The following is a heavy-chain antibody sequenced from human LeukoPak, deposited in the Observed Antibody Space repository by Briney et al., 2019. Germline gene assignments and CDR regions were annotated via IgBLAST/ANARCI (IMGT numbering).Heavy chain of an antibody. J-gene: IGHJ6*03. Sequence: ASVTVSCKSSGYPFSNYDVNWVRQATGQGVGWMAWMNPGSGDTGYAQKFQGRLTMSSNISMNTASMELRSLTSEDTAVYFCARSRRGYYMDVWGTGTPVTVSS. CDR1: GYPFSNYD. CDR2: MNPGSGDT. CDR3: ARSRRGYYMDV. V-gene: IGHV1-8*01.